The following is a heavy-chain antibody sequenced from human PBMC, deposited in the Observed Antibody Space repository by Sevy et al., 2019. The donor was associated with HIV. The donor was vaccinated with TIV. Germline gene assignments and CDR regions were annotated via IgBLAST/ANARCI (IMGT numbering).Heavy chain of an antibody. CDR3: ARVGGGDAFDI. Sequence: GGSLRLSCAASGFTVSSNYMSWVRQAPGKGLEWVSVIYSGGSTYYADSVKGRFTISRDNAKNTLYLQMNSLRAEDTAVYYCARVGGGDAFDIWGQGTMVTVSS. J-gene: IGHJ3*02. CDR1: GFTVSSNY. V-gene: IGHV3-53*01. CDR2: IYSGGST. D-gene: IGHD2-15*01.